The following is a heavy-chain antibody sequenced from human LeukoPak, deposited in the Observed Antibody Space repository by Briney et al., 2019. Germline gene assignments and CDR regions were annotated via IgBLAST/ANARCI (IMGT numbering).Heavy chain of an antibody. CDR2: ISSSGSYI. CDR3: ARHVSGYYDAFDI. V-gene: IGHV3-21*01. CDR1: GFTFSSYS. Sequence: GGSLGLSCAASGFTFSSYSMNWVRQAPGKGLEWVSSISSSGSYIHYADSVKGRFTISRDNAKNSLYLQMNSLRAEDTAVYYCARHVSGYYDAFDIWGQGTMVTVSS. D-gene: IGHD3-9*01. J-gene: IGHJ3*02.